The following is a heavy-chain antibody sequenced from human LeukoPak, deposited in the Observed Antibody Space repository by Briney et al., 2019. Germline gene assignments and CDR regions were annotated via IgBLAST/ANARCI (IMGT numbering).Heavy chain of an antibody. D-gene: IGHD6-19*01. V-gene: IGHV3-7*01. CDR1: GFTFSSYW. J-gene: IGHJ4*02. Sequence: GGSLRLSCAASGFTFSSYWMSWVRQAPGKGLEWVANIKRDGSDKYYVGSVEGRFTISRDNAKNSLYLQMSSLRAEDTAIYYCARALYNRGWYPDYFDSWGQGTLVTVSS. CDR2: IKRDGSDK. CDR3: ARALYNRGWYPDYFDS.